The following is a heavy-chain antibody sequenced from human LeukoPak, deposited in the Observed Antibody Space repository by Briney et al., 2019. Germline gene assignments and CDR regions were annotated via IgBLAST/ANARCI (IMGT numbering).Heavy chain of an antibody. CDR2: ISSSSSYT. CDR3: ARQYYYDSSGYYSY. D-gene: IGHD3-22*01. V-gene: IGHV3-21*01. J-gene: IGHJ4*02. Sequence: GGSLRLSCAASGFTFRSYSMNWVRQAPGKGLEWVSSISSSSSYTHYADSVKGRFTISRDNAENSLYLQMNSLRAEDTAVYYCARQYYYDSSGYYSYWGQGTPVTVSS. CDR1: GFTFRSYS.